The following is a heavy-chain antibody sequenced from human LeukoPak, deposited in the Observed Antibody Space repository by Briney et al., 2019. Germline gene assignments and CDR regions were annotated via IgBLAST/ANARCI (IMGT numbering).Heavy chain of an antibody. V-gene: IGHV1-69*13. D-gene: IGHD3-16*01. CDR3: ARARRLGDLDFV. CDR1: GGTFSSYA. CDR2: IVPIFGTA. Sequence: SVKVSCKASGGTFSSYAISWVRQAPGQGLEWMGGIVPIFGTANYAQKFQGRVTITADESTSTAYIELSSLRSEDTAVYYCARARRLGDLDFVWGQGTLVTVSS. J-gene: IGHJ4*02.